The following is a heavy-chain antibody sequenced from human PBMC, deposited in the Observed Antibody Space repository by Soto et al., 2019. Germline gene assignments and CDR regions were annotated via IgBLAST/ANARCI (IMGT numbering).Heavy chain of an antibody. D-gene: IGHD3-3*01. J-gene: IGHJ6*02. V-gene: IGHV1-46*01. CDR2: INPSGGST. Sequence: ASVKVSCKASGYTFTSYYMHWVRQAPGQGLEWMGIINPSGGSTSYAQKFQGRVTMTRDTSTSTVYMELSSLRSEDTAVYYCARQYYDFWSGYYQAPELIYYYYGMDVWGQGTTVTVSS. CDR1: GYTFTSYY. CDR3: ARQYYDFWSGYYQAPELIYYYYGMDV.